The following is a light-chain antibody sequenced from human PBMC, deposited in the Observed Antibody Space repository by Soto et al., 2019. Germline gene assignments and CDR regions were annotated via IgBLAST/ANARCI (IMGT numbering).Light chain of an antibody. J-gene: IGLJ1*01. CDR2: DVS. V-gene: IGLV2-11*01. Sequence: QSALTQPRSVSGSPGQSVTISCTGTSSDVGGYNYVSWYQQHPGKAPKVMIYDVSKRPSGVPDRFSGSKSVNTASLTISGIQAEDEADYYCCSYAGTYTLVFGPGTKLTVL. CDR3: CSYAGTYTLV. CDR1: SSDVGGYNY.